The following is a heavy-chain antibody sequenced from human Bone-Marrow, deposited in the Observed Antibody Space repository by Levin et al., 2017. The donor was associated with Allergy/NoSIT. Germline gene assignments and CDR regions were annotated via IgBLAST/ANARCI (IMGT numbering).Heavy chain of an antibody. CDR3: ARYPLDCSGGSCYLYAFDY. CDR2: ISSSGSTI. CDR1: GFTFSSYE. J-gene: IGHJ4*02. Sequence: GESLKISCAASGFTFSSYEMNWVRQAPGKGLEWVSYISSSGSTIYYADSVKGRFTISRDNAKNSLYLQMNSLRAEDTAVYYCARYPLDCSGGSCYLYAFDYWGQGTLVTVSS. V-gene: IGHV3-48*03. D-gene: IGHD2-15*01.